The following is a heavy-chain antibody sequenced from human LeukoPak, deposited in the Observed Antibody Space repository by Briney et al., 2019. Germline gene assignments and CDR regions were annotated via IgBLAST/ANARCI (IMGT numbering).Heavy chain of an antibody. D-gene: IGHD3-3*01. Sequence: GGSLRLSCAASGFTFDDYAMHWVRQAPGKGLEWVSGISWSSGSIGYADSVKGRFTISRDNAKNSLYLQMNSLRAEDTALYYCAKDISAFWSGRGGPYYFDYWGQGTLVTVSS. CDR3: AKDISAFWSGRGGPYYFDY. J-gene: IGHJ4*02. CDR1: GFTFDDYA. CDR2: ISWSSGSI. V-gene: IGHV3-9*01.